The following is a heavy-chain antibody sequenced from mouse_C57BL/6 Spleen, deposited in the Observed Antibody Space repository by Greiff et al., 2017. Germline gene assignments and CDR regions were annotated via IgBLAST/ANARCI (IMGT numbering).Heavy chain of an antibody. Sequence: LKQSGASVKISCKASGYAFSSYWMNWVKQRPGKGLEWIGQIYPGDGDTNYNGKFKGKATLTADKSSSTAYMQLSSLTSEDSAVYFCARRGGYDQNWFAYWGQGTLVTVSA. V-gene: IGHV1-80*01. CDR3: ARRGGYDQNWFAY. CDR2: IYPGDGDT. D-gene: IGHD2-2*01. CDR1: GYAFSSYW. J-gene: IGHJ3*01.